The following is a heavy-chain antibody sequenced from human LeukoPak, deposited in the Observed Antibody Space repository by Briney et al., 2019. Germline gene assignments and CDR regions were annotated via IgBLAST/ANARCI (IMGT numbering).Heavy chain of an antibody. CDR3: ARALNYRGNYFFDF. J-gene: IGHJ4*02. V-gene: IGHV3-53*01. CDR1: GFTVSSNY. Sequence: GGSLRLSCAASGFTVSSNYMTWVRQAPGKGLGWVSVIYSGGSTYYADSVKGRFTISRDNSKNTLYLQMNSLRAEDTAVYYCARALNYRGNYFFDFWGQGTLGTVSS. CDR2: IYSGGST. D-gene: IGHD4-23*01.